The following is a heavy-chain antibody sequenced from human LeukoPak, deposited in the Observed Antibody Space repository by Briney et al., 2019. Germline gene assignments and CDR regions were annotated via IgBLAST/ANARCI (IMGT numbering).Heavy chain of an antibody. CDR1: GFTFSNYW. J-gene: IGHJ4*02. V-gene: IGHV3-7*01. Sequence: GGSLRLSCSASGFTFSNYWMTWVRQSPGKGLEWVAIIKHDGSDKYCVDSVTGRFTISRDNAKNSLYLQMSSLRAEDTAVYYCARGGHRQKEFWGQGTLVTVSS. CDR2: IKHDGSDK. D-gene: IGHD3-10*01. CDR3: ARGGHRQKEF.